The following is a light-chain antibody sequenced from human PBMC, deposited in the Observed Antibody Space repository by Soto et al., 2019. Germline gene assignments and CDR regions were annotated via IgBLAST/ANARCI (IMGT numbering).Light chain of an antibody. CDR3: SSYTTTHTL. V-gene: IGLV2-14*03. CDR2: DVS. CDR1: SSDIGDYNH. Sequence: QSALTQPASVSGSPGQSITLSCTGTSSDIGDYNHVSWYQQHPGRVPKLIIYDVSNRPLGVSSRFSGSKSGDTASLTISGLQAEDEADYYCSSYTTTHTLFGGGTKVTVL. J-gene: IGLJ3*02.